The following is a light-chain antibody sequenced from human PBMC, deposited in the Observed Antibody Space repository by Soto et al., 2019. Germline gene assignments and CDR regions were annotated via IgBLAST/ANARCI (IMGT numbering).Light chain of an antibody. J-gene: IGKJ1*01. Sequence: EIVMTQSPATLSVSPGERDTLSCRASQSVSSTLAWYQQKPGQAPRLLIYGASTRATGIPARFSGSGSGTEFTLTISSLQSEDCAVYFCHQDINLPWTFGQGTKVEIK. CDR3: HQDINLPWT. CDR2: GAS. CDR1: QSVSST. V-gene: IGKV3-15*01.